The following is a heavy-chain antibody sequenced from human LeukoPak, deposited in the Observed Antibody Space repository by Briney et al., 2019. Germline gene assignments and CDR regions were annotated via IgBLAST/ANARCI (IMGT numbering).Heavy chain of an antibody. Sequence: TSETLSLTCTVSGGSISNYYWSWIRQPPGKGLEWIGYIYNSGHTNYNPSLKSRVTISEDTSKNQLSLKLSSVTAADTAVYYCARGLGVVTATLDHWGQGTLVTVSS. CDR1: GGSISNYY. J-gene: IGHJ4*02. CDR3: ARGLGVVTATLDH. V-gene: IGHV4-59*01. CDR2: IYNSGHT. D-gene: IGHD2-21*02.